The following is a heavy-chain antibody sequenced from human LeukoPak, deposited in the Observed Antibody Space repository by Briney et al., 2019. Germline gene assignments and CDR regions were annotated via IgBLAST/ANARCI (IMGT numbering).Heavy chain of an antibody. J-gene: IGHJ3*02. D-gene: IGHD4-23*01. CDR1: GFSLGTSGMG. Sequence: SGPTLVNPTQTLTLTCTFSGFSLGTSGMGVGRIRQPPGKALEWLAIIYWNDDRRFNPSLKSRPTIKKDTSKNQVVLTVTNMDPVDTATYYCAQYPDYGGDYDAFDIWGHGTMVTVSS. CDR2: IYWNDDR. CDR3: AQYPDYGGDYDAFDI. V-gene: IGHV2-5*01.